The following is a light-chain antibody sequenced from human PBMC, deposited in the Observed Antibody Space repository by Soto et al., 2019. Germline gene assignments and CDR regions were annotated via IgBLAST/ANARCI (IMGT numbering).Light chain of an antibody. Sequence: EIVLTQSPGTLSLSPGERATLSCRASQSVSSSYLAWYQRKPGQAPRLLIHGASNRATGIPDRLSGSGSGTDFTLTISRLEPEDFVLYSCQQYGSSPYTFGQGTKLEIK. CDR3: QQYGSSPYT. CDR2: GAS. J-gene: IGKJ2*01. V-gene: IGKV3-20*01. CDR1: QSVSSSY.